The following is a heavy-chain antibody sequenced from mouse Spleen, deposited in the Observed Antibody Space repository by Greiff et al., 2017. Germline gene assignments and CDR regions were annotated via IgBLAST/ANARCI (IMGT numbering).Heavy chain of an antibody. Sequence: VQLQQPGAELVRPGASVKLSCKASGYTFTSYWMHWVKQRPGQGLEWIGEIDPSDSYTNYNQKFKGKATLTVDKSSSTAYMQLSSLTSEDSAVYYCARYSITPVVGFDYWGPGTTLPVSS. CDR3: ARYSITPVVGFDY. CDR2: IDPSDSYT. V-gene: IGHV1-69*02. D-gene: IGHD1-1*01. CDR1: GYTFTSYW. J-gene: IGHJ2*01.